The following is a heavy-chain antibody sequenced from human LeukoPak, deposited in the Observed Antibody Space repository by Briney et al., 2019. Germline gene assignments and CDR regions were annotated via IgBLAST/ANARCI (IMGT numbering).Heavy chain of an antibody. Sequence: ASVKVSCKASGYTFTDYYIHWVRQAPGQGLEWMGWINPNSGGTNYAQKFQGRVTMTRDMSTSTAYMELSSLRSEDTAVYYCAAWYYYDSSGYYSLGDYWGQGTLVTVSS. CDR2: INPNSGGT. CDR1: GYTFTDYY. J-gene: IGHJ4*02. CDR3: AAWYYYDSSGYYSLGDY. V-gene: IGHV1-2*02. D-gene: IGHD3-22*01.